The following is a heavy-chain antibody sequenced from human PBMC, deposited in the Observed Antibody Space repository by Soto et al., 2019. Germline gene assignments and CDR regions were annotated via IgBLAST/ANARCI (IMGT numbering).Heavy chain of an antibody. D-gene: IGHD5-12*01. V-gene: IGHV1-69*06. CDR3: ARGGYSGYDSSYYFDY. Sequence: ASVKVSCKASGGTFSSYAISWVRQAPGQGLEWMGGIIPIFGTANYAQKFQGRVTITADKSTSTAYMELSSLRSEDTAVYYCARGGYSGYDSSYYFDYWGQGTLVTVSS. J-gene: IGHJ4*02. CDR2: IIPIFGTA. CDR1: GGTFSSYA.